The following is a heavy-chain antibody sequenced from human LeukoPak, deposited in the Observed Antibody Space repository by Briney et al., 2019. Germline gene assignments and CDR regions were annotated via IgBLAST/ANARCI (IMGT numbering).Heavy chain of an antibody. Sequence: GGSLRLSCAASGFTFSSYSMNWVRQAPGKGLEWVSYISSSSSNIYYADSVKGRFTISRDNAKNSLYLQMNSLRAEDTAVYYCAREVSQYSNCVGSFDYWGQGTLVTVSS. D-gene: IGHD4-11*01. CDR2: ISSSSSNI. J-gene: IGHJ4*02. CDR1: GFTFSSYS. V-gene: IGHV3-48*01. CDR3: AREVSQYSNCVGSFDY.